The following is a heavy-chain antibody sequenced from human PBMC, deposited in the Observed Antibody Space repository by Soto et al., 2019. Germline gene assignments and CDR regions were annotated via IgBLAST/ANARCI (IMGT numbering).Heavy chain of an antibody. V-gene: IGHV4-34*01. CDR1: GGSFSGYY. J-gene: IGHJ4*02. Sequence: SETLSLTCAVYGGSFSGYYWSWIRQSPGKGLEWIGEINHSGNTNYSPSLKSRVTISVDTSKNQFSLNLSSVTAADTAVYYCARVGEYSTSFDYWGQGTLVTVSS. CDR2: INHSGNT. CDR3: ARVGEYSTSFDY. D-gene: IGHD6-6*01.